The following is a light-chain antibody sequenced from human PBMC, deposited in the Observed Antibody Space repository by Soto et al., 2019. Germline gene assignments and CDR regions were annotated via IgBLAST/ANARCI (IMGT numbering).Light chain of an antibody. V-gene: IGLV7-46*01. J-gene: IGLJ1*01. CDR1: TGPVTNGHF. CDR3: LLSYTGRLYV. CDR2: DTD. Sequence: QAVVTQEPSLTVSPGGTVTLTCGSSTGPVTNGHFPYWFQQEPGQAPRPLIYDTDNKHSWTPARFSGSLLGDKAALTLSGAQPEDEADYYCLLSYTGRLYVFGPGTKVTVL.